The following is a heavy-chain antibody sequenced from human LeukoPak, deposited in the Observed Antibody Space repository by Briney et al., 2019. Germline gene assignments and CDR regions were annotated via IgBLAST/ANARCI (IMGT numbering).Heavy chain of an antibody. CDR2: ISSSSSYI. V-gene: IGHV3-21*01. D-gene: IGHD3-22*01. CDR3: ARDDYDSSGYYYNYFDY. CDR1: GFTFSSYA. J-gene: IGHJ4*02. Sequence: GGSLRLSCAASGFTFSSYAMSWVRQAPGKGLEWVSSISSSSSYIYYADSVKGRFTISRDNAKNSLYLQMNSLRAEDTAVYYCARDDYDSSGYYYNYFDYWGQGTLVTVSS.